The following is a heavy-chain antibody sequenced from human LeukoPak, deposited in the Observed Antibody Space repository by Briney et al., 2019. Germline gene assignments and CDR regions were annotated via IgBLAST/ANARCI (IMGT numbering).Heavy chain of an antibody. CDR2: IYYSGST. CDR1: GGSISSYY. J-gene: IGHJ5*02. Sequence: SETLSLTCTVSGGSISSYYWSWILQPPGKGLEWIGYIYYSGSTNYNPSLKSRVTISVDTSKNQFSLKLSSVTAADTAVYYCARGRSSGWGRWFDPWGQGTLVTVSS. V-gene: IGHV4-59*01. D-gene: IGHD6-19*01. CDR3: ARGRSSGWGRWFDP.